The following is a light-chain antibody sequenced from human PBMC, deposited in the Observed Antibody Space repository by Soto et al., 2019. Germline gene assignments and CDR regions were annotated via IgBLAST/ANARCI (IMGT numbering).Light chain of an antibody. CDR1: QSVSSSY. CDR3: QYYGSSHWT. CDR2: GAS. Sequence: EFVLTQSPGTLSLSPGERATLSCRASQSVSSSYLAWYLQKPGQPPRILIYGASNRATGIPDRFSGSGSGTDFTLTISRLEPEDFAVFYCQYYGSSHWTSGQGTTLEIK. V-gene: IGKV3-20*01. J-gene: IGKJ1*01.